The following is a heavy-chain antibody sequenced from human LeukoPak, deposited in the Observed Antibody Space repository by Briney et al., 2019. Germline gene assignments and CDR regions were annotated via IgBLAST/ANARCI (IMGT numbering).Heavy chain of an antibody. Sequence: SETLSLTCTVSGGSISSYFWSWIRQPAGKELEWIGLMYTSGSTKYNPSLKSRVTMSVDTSKNQFSLKLGSVTAADTAVYYCASRPGSGYYYGMDVWGQGTTVTVSS. D-gene: IGHD6-19*01. CDR1: GGSISSYF. V-gene: IGHV4-4*07. J-gene: IGHJ6*02. CDR2: MYTSGST. CDR3: ASRPGSGYYYGMDV.